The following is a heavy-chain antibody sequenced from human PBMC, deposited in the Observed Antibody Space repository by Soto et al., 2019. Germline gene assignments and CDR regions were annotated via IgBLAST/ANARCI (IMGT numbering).Heavy chain of an antibody. Sequence: SAETLSLTCAVSGDSISNLDYFWAWIRQPPGQALEYIGYIYKSATTYYNPSFESRVAISVDTSKSQFSLNVTSVTAADTAVYFCARGRYCLTGRCFPNWFDSWGQGALVTVSS. CDR2: IYKSATT. V-gene: IGHV4-30-4*01. CDR3: ARGRYCLTGRCFPNWFDS. CDR1: GDSISNLDYF. J-gene: IGHJ5*01. D-gene: IGHD7-27*01.